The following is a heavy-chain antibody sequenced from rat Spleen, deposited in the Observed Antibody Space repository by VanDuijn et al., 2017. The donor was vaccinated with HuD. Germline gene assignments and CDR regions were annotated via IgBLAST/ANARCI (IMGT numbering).Heavy chain of an antibody. J-gene: IGHJ2*01. D-gene: IGHD1-11*01. CDR1: GYSITSSYR. Sequence: EVQLQESGPGLVKPSQSLSLTCSVTGYSITSSYRWNWIRKFPGNKLEWMGYINSAGSTNYNPSLKSRISITRDTSKNQFFLQVNSVTTEDTATYYCARGGGIWGQGVMVTVSS. CDR3: ARGGGI. V-gene: IGHV3-3*01. CDR2: INSAGST.